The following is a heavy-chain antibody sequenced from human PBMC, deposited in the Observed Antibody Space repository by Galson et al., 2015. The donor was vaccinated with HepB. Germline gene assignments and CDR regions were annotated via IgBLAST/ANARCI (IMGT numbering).Heavy chain of an antibody. CDR2: ISGSGGST. D-gene: IGHD6-13*01. V-gene: IGHV3-23*01. J-gene: IGHJ4*02. CDR1: GFTFSSYA. Sequence: SLRLSCAASGFTFSSYAMSWVRQAPGKGLEWVSAISGSGGSTYYADSVKGRFTISRDNSKNTLYLQMNSLRAEDTAVYYCAKAKFPRIFQQLVPNYWGQGTLVTVSS. CDR3: AKAKFPRIFQQLVPNY.